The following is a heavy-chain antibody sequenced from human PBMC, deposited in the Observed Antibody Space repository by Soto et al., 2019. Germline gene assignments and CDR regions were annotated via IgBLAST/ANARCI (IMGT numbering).Heavy chain of an antibody. CDR3: ARDHPLRAQGRGMDV. D-gene: IGHD3-10*01. Sequence: QVQLVQSGAEVKKPGASVKVSCKASGYTFTSYAMHWVRQAPGQRLELMGWINAGNGNTKYSQKFQGRVTITRDTSASTAYMELSSLRSEDTAVYYCARDHPLRAQGRGMDVWGQGTTVTVSS. CDR1: GYTFTSYA. J-gene: IGHJ6*02. V-gene: IGHV1-3*01. CDR2: INAGNGNT.